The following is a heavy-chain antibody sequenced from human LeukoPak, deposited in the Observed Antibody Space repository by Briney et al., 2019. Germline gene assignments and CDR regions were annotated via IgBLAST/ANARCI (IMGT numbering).Heavy chain of an antibody. CDR1: GGSISSYY. CDR3: ARGVRFLEWLSNWFDP. D-gene: IGHD3-3*01. V-gene: IGHV4-59*01. CDR2: IYYSGST. Sequence: SETLSLTCTVSGGSISSYYWSWIRQPPGKGLEWIGYIYYSGSTNYNPSLKSRVTISVDTSKNQFSLKLSSVTAADTAVYYCARGVRFLEWLSNWFDPWGQGTLDTVSS. J-gene: IGHJ5*02.